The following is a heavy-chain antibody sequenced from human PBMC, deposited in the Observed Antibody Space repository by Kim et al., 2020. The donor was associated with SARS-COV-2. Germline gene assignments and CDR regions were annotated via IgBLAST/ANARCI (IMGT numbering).Heavy chain of an antibody. CDR2: GGTR. CDR3: ARTQYGLDV. J-gene: IGHJ6*02. V-gene: IGHV3-48*03. Sequence: GGTRYYADSVKGRFTISRDNAKNSLYVQMHRLRADDTAVYYCARTQYGLDVWGQGTTVTVSS.